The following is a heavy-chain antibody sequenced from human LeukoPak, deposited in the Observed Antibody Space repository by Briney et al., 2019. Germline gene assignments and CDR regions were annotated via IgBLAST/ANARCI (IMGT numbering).Heavy chain of an antibody. D-gene: IGHD6-19*01. CDR3: ARAVAGTGMDYFDY. CDR1: GGSFSGYY. Sequence: SETLSLTCAVYGGSFSGYYWSWIRQPPGKGLEWIGEINHSGSTNYNPSLKSRVTISVDTSKNQFSLKLSSVTAADTAVYYCARAVAGTGMDYFDYWGQGTLVTVSS. V-gene: IGHV4-34*01. CDR2: INHSGST. J-gene: IGHJ4*02.